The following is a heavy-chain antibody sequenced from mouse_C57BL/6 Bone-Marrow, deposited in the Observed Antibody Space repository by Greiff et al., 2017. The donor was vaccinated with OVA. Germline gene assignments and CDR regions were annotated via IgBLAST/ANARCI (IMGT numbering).Heavy chain of an antibody. CDR3: ASLLWLRRGDFDY. D-gene: IGHD2-9*01. J-gene: IGHJ2*01. CDR2: IHPNCGST. V-gene: IGHV1-64*01. CDR1: GYTFPSYW. Sequence: QVQLKQPGAELVKPGASVKLFCKASGYTFPSYWMHWVKQRPGQGLEGIGMIHPNCGSTNYNEKFKSKATLNVDKSSSTAYMPLSSLTSEDTAVYYCASLLWLRRGDFDYWGQGTTLTVSS.